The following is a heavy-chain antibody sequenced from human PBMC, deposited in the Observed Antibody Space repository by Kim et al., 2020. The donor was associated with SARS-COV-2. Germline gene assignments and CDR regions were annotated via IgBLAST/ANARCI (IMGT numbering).Heavy chain of an antibody. CDR2: IDPSDSYT. J-gene: IGHJ5*02. Sequence: GESLKISCKGSGYSFTSYWISWVRQMPGKGLEWMGRIDPSDSYTNYSPSFQGHVTISADKSISTAYLQWSSLKASDTAMYYCARHPAGTSWFDPWGQGTLVTVSS. D-gene: IGHD6-13*01. CDR1: GYSFTSYW. V-gene: IGHV5-10-1*01. CDR3: ARHPAGTSWFDP.